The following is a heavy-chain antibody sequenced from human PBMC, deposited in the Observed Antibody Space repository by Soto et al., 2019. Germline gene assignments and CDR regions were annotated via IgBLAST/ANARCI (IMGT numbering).Heavy chain of an antibody. CDR1: GFTFSSYA. Sequence: QVQLVESGGGVVQPGRSLRLSCAASGFTFSSYAMHWVRQAPGKGLEWVAVISYDGSNKYYADSVKGRFTISRDNSKNKLYLQMNSLRAEDTAVYYCARADDTAMVTGHAFDIWGQGTMVTVSS. D-gene: IGHD5-18*01. J-gene: IGHJ3*02. V-gene: IGHV3-30-3*01. CDR3: ARADDTAMVTGHAFDI. CDR2: ISYDGSNK.